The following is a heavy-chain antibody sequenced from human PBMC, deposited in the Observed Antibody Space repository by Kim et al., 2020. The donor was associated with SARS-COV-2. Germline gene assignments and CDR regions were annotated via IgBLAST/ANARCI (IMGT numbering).Heavy chain of an antibody. D-gene: IGHD6-6*01. CDR3: ARVRGVRPYYYYGMDV. CDR1: GYTFTSYD. V-gene: IGHV1-8*01. Sequence: ASVKVSCKASGYTFTSYDINWVRQATGQGLEWMGWMNPNSGNTGYAQKFQGRVTMTRNTSISTAYMELSSLRSEDTAVYYCARVRGVRPYYYYGMDVWGQGTTVTVSS. CDR2: MNPNSGNT. J-gene: IGHJ6*02.